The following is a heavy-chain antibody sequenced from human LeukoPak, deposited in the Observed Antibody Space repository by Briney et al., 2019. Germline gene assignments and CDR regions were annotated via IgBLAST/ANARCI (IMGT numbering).Heavy chain of an antibody. CDR2: IWYDGSNK. J-gene: IGHJ4*02. CDR1: GFTFSSYG. Sequence: GGSLRLSCAASGFTFSSYGMHWVRQAPGKGLEWVAVIWYDGSNKYYADSVKGRFTISRDNSKNTLYLQMNSLRAEDAAVYLCARELAGMILVVPGAYDYWGQGTLVTGSS. CDR3: ARELAGMILVVPGAYDY. D-gene: IGHD2-2*01. V-gene: IGHV3-33*01.